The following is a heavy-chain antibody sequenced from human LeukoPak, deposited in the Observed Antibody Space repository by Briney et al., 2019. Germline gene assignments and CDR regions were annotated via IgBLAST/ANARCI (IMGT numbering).Heavy chain of an antibody. CDR1: GGSISSYY. D-gene: IGHD3-10*01. CDR3: ASSLLGSGGSLN. V-gene: IGHV4-4*07. J-gene: IGHJ4*02. Sequence: SETLSLTCTVSGGSISSYYWSWIRQPAGKGLEWIGHMYTSGSTNYNPSLKSRVTMSIDTSKNQFSLKLTSVTAADTAVYYCASSLLGSGGSLNWGQGSLVTVSS. CDR2: MYTSGST.